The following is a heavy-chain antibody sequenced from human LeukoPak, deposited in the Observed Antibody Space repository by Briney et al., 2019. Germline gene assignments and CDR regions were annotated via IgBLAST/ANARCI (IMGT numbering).Heavy chain of an antibody. D-gene: IGHD3-22*01. CDR2: IYSGGST. CDR1: EFTVTDNY. Sequence: PWGSLRLSCAASEFTVTDNYMGWVRQAPGTGLEWGSDIYSGGSTFYADSVKGRITISRANSKNTLFLQMNSQRAAATAVYYCAIAQRDYYDSSGHYEKPFPFDYWGQGILVTVSS. J-gene: IGHJ4*02. V-gene: IGHV3-66*01. CDR3: AIAQRDYYDSSGHYEKPFPFDY.